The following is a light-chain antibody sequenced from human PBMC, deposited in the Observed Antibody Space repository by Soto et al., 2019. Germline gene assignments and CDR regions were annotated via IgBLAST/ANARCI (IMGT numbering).Light chain of an antibody. Sequence: EIVLTQSPATLSLSPGERATLSCRASQSVSRYLAWYQQKPGQAPRLLIYDASNRATAIPARFSGSGSGTDFTLTISSLEPEDFAVYYCQQRSNWPQDTFGQGTKLEIK. V-gene: IGKV3-11*01. CDR1: QSVSRY. CDR3: QQRSNWPQDT. CDR2: DAS. J-gene: IGKJ2*01.